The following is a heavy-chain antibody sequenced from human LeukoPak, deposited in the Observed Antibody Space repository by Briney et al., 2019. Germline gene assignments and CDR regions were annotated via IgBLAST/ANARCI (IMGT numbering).Heavy chain of an antibody. D-gene: IGHD6-19*01. CDR3: AKDDHGGSGWRDYFAC. J-gene: IGHJ4*02. CDR1: GFTFSNYA. Sequence: TGGPLRLACAASGFTFSNYAMSWVRQAPGKGLEWVSSISGSGGSTYYADSVKGRFTIFRDSSKNTLYLQMNSLRAEDTAVYYCAKDDHGGSGWRDYFACWAREAWSPSPQ. CDR2: ISGSGGST. V-gene: IGHV3-23*01.